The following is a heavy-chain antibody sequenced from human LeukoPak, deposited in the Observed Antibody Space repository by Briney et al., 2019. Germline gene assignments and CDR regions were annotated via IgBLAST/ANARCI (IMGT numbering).Heavy chain of an antibody. J-gene: IGHJ4*02. Sequence: SETLSLTCAVYGGSFSGYYWSWIRQPPGKGLEWIGEIDHSGSTNYNPSLKSRVTISVDTSKNQFSLKLSSVTAADTAVYYCASTSFPPLDYWGQGTLVTVSS. CDR1: GGSFSGYY. CDR2: IDHSGST. CDR3: ASTSFPPLDY. V-gene: IGHV4-34*01.